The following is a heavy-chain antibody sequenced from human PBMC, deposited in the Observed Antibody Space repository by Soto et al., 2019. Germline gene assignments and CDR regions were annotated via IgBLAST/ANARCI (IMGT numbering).Heavy chain of an antibody. J-gene: IGHJ4*02. CDR1: GGSFSGYY. CDR3: ARVKKIVVVVAAPIDY. V-gene: IGHV4-34*01. Sequence: SETLSLTCAVYGGSFSGYYWSWIRQPPGKGLEWIGEINHSGSTNYIPSLKSRVTISVDTSKNQFSLKLSSVTAADTAVYYCARVKKIVVVVAAPIDYRGQGTLVTVSS. D-gene: IGHD2-15*01. CDR2: INHSGST.